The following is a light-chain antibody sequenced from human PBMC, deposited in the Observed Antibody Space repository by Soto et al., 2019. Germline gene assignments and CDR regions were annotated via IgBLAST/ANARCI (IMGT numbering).Light chain of an antibody. CDR1: QSVGDTF. J-gene: IGKJ4*01. CDR2: GVS. CDR3: QQYGSSPLT. V-gene: IGKV3-20*01. Sequence: EIVLTQSPGTLSLSPGEKATLSCRASQSVGDTFLSWYQQKPGLAPRLLIYGVSNRATGIPDRFSGSGSGTDFSLTISRLEPEDFAVYYCQQYGSSPLTFGGGTKVDIK.